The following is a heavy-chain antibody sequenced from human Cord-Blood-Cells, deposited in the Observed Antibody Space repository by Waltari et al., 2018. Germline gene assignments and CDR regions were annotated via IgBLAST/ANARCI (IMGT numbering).Heavy chain of an antibody. CDR2: IIPIFGTA. CDR3: ARTLYCSGGSCYYYYGMDV. V-gene: IGHV1-69*01. J-gene: IGHJ6*02. D-gene: IGHD2-15*01. CDR1: GGTFSSYA. Sequence: QVQLVQSGAEAKKPGSSMKVSCKASGGTFSSYAISWVGPDPGQGLEWMGGIIPIFGTANYAQKFQGRVTITADESTSTAYMELSSLRSEDTAVYYCARTLYCSGGSCYYYYGMDVWCQGTTVTVSS.